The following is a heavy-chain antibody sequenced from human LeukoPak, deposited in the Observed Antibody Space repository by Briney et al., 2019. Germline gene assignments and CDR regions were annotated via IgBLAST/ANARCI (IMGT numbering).Heavy chain of an antibody. J-gene: IGHJ6*02. CDR1: GYTFTSYG. V-gene: IGHV1-18*01. D-gene: IGHD2-15*01. CDR2: ISAYNGNT. Sequence: GASVKVSCKASGYTFTSYGISWVRQAPGQGLEWMGWISAYNGNTNYAQKLQGRVTMTTDTSTSTAYMELRSLRSDDTAVYYCARGRYCSGGSCIYYYYYGMDVWGQGTTVTVSS. CDR3: ARGRYCSGGSCIYYYYYGMDV.